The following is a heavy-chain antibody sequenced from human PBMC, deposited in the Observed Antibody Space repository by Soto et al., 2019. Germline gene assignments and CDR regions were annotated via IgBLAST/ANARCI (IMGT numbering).Heavy chain of an antibody. V-gene: IGHV4-34*01. J-gene: IGHJ5*02. D-gene: IGHD6-13*01. Sequence: QVQLQQWGAGLLKPSETLSLTCAVYGGSFSGYYWSWIRQSPGKGLEWIGEINHGGSTNYNPSLKSRVTITVDTSKNHFPLKLNSVTAADTAVYYCARIPYSSSWYKGWFDPWGQGTLVTVSS. CDR2: INHGGST. CDR3: ARIPYSSSWYKGWFDP. CDR1: GGSFSGYY.